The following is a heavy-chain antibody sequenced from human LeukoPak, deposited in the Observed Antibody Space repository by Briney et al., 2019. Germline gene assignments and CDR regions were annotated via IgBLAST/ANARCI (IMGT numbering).Heavy chain of an antibody. J-gene: IGHJ4*02. V-gene: IGHV3-30*04. CDR1: GFTFSSYG. CDR2: ISYDGSNK. Sequence: PGRSLRLSCAASGFTFSSYGMNWVRQAPGKGLEWVAIISYDGSNKYYADSVKGRFTISRDNSKNTLYLQMNSLRAEDTAVYYCARGSAHDYWGQGTLVTVSS. D-gene: IGHD6-25*01. CDR3: ARGSAHDY.